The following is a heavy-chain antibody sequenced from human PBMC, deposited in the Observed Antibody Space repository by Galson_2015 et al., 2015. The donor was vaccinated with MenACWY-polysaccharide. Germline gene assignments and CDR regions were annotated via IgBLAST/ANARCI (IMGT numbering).Heavy chain of an antibody. D-gene: IGHD3-3*01. V-gene: IGHV1-18*01. J-gene: IGHJ6*02. CDR2: ISAYNGNT. Sequence: SVKVSCKASGYTFTSYGISWVRQAPGQGLEWMGWISAYNGNTNYAQKLQGRVTMTTDTSTTTAYMELMSLRSDDTAVYYCASDDRYGDFCSGPRAYYYYGMDVWGQGTPVTVSS. CDR1: GYTFTSYG. CDR3: ASDDRYGDFCSGPRAYYYYGMDV.